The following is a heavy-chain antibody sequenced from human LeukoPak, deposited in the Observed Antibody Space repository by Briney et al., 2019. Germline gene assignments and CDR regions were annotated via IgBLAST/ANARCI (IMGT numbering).Heavy chain of an antibody. CDR2: IYYSGST. CDR1: GGSNSSSSYY. CDR3: ASAKYSPGAVDY. D-gene: IGHD6-6*01. J-gene: IGHJ4*02. V-gene: IGHV4-39*01. Sequence: SETLSLTCSVSGGSNSSSSYYWGWIRQPPGKGLEWIGSIYYSGSTYYNPSLKSRVTISVDTSKNQFSLKVSSVTAADTAVYYCASAKYSPGAVDYWGQGSLVTVSS.